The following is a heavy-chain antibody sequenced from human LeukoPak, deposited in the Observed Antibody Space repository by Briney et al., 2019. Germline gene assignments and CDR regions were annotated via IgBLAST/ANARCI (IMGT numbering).Heavy chain of an antibody. CDR2: IYYSGST. D-gene: IGHD6-6*01. Sequence: PSETLSLTCTVSGGSISSYYWSWIRQPPGKGLEWIGYIYYSGSTNYNPSLKSRVTISVDTSKNQFSLKLSSVTAADTAVYYCARELQQLVRGGAFDIWGRGTMVTVSS. CDR3: ARELQQLVRGGAFDI. CDR1: GGSISSYY. J-gene: IGHJ3*02. V-gene: IGHV4-59*01.